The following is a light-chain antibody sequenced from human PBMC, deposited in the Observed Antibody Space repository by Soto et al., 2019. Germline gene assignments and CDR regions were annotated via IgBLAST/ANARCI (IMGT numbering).Light chain of an antibody. J-gene: IGKJ1*01. CDR1: QSISSY. V-gene: IGKV1-39*01. Sequence: DIQMTQSPSSLSASVGDRVTITCRASQSISSYLNWYQQKPGKAPKLLIYAASTFQSGVPSRLSGSGSGTDFTLTISSLQPEDVAIYYCQQSYTSWWTFGQGTKVDNK. CDR3: QQSYTSWWT. CDR2: AAS.